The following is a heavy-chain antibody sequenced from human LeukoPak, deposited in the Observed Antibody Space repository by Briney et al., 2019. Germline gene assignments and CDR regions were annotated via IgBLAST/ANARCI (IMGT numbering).Heavy chain of an antibody. V-gene: IGHV3-21*01. CDR1: GFTFSSHS. CDR2: ISSSSSYI. D-gene: IGHD7-27*01. J-gene: IGHJ6*03. CDR3: ARAQTTTDKNWVCYYYYMDV. Sequence: GGALRLSCAASGFTFSSHSMNWVRQAPGKGLEWVSSISSSSSYIYHADSVKGRFTISRDNAKNSLYLQMNSLRAEDTAVYYCARAQTTTDKNWVCYYYYMDVWGKGTTVTVSS.